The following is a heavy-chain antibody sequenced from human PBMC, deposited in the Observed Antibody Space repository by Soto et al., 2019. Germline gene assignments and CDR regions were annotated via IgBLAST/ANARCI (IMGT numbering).Heavy chain of an antibody. Sequence: QVQLVQSGAEVKKPGPSVKVSCKASGGTFSSYAISWVRQAPGQGLEWMGRIIPIFGTANYAQKFQGRVTITADESTSTAYMELSSLRSEDTAVYYCARDLPSGGGFSHFDYWGQGTLVTVSS. J-gene: IGHJ4*02. CDR2: IIPIFGTA. V-gene: IGHV1-69*01. D-gene: IGHD2-15*01. CDR3: ARDLPSGGGFSHFDY. CDR1: GGTFSSYA.